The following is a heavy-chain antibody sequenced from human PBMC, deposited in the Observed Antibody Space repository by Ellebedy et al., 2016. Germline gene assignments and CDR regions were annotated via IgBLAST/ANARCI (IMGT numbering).Heavy chain of an antibody. J-gene: IGHJ2*01. V-gene: IGHV4-34*01. Sequence: SETLSLTCAVYGGSFSGYYWSWIRQPPGKELEWIGEINHSGSTNYNPSLKSRVTISVDTSKNQFSLKLSSVTAADTAVYYCARDLYYDSSTSGYYWYFDLWGRGTLVTVSS. CDR2: INHSGST. CDR1: GGSFSGYY. CDR3: ARDLYYDSSTSGYYWYFDL. D-gene: IGHD3-22*01.